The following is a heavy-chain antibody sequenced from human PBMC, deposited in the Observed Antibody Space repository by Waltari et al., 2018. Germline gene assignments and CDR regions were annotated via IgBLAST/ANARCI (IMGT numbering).Heavy chain of an antibody. J-gene: IGHJ4*02. CDR3: ARPSYATTAIDY. V-gene: IGHV4-38-2*01. CDR1: GYSISSGYY. Sequence: QVQLQESGPGLVKPSETLSLTCAVSGYSISSGYYWGWIRQPPGKGLEWIGSIYHSGSTYYNPSLKSRVTISVDTSKNQFSLKLSSVTAADTAVYYCARPSYATTAIDYWGQGTLVTVSS. CDR2: IYHSGST. D-gene: IGHD2-2*01.